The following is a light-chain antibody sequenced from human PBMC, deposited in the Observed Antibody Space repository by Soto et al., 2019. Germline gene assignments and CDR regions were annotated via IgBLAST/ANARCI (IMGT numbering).Light chain of an antibody. Sequence: DIQMTQSPSILSASVGDRVTITCRASQSIFTSLAWYQQKPGKAPSRLIYKASILGSGVPSHFSGSGSGTEFTLTISILQPGDVAPYYCQQYDSYPYTLGQGTNLEIK. CDR1: QSIFTS. V-gene: IGKV1-5*03. CDR3: QQYDSYPYT. CDR2: KAS. J-gene: IGKJ2*01.